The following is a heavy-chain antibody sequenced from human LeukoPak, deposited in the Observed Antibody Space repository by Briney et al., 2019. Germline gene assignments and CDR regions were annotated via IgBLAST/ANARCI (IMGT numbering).Heavy chain of an antibody. Sequence: ASVKVSCKASGYTFTSYYMHWVRQAPGQGLEWMGIINPSGGSTSYAQKFQGRVTMTRDMSTSTVYMELSSLRSEDTAVYYCATRIYYGSGSYYNPKNWFDPWGQGTLVTVSS. D-gene: IGHD3-10*01. CDR1: GYTFTSYY. CDR3: ATRIYYGSGSYYNPKNWFDP. J-gene: IGHJ5*02. CDR2: INPSGGST. V-gene: IGHV1-46*01.